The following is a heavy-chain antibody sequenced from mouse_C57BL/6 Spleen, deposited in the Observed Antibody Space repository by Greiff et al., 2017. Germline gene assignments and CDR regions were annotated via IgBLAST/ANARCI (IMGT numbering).Heavy chain of an antibody. CDR3: ARWGYDYDRGTHY. J-gene: IGHJ2*01. CDR1: GYTFTSYW. D-gene: IGHD2-4*01. CDR2: IYPSDSET. V-gene: IGHV1-61*01. Sequence: QVQLQQPGAELVRPGSSVKLSCKASGYTFTSYWMDWVKQRPGQGLEWIGNIYPSDSETHYNQKFKDKATLTVDKSSSTAYMQLSSLTSEDSAVYYCARWGYDYDRGTHYWGQGTTLTVSS.